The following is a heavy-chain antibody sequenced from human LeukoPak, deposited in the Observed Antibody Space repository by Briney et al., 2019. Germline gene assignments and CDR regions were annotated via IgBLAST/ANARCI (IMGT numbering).Heavy chain of an antibody. CDR2: IYSGGST. J-gene: IGHJ6*04. CDR1: GFTVSSNY. V-gene: IGHV3-53*01. CDR3: ARAGRIAVAGYYYYGMDV. D-gene: IGHD6-19*01. Sequence: PGGSLRLSCAASGFTVSSNYMSWVRQAPGKGLEWVSVIYSGGSTYYADSVKGRYTISRDNSKNTLYLQMNSPRAEDTAVYYCARAGRIAVAGYYYYGMDVWGKGTTVTVSS.